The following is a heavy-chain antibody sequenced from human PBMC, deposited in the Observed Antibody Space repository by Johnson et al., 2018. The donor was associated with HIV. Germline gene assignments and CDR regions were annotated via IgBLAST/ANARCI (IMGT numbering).Heavy chain of an antibody. V-gene: IGHV3-30*18. Sequence: QVQLVESGGGLVKPGGSLRLSCAASGFTFSSYAMHCVRQAPGKGLEWVAVISYDGSNKYYADSVKGRFTISRDNSKNTLYLQMNSLRAEDTAVYYCAKLRSGSYAVDAFDIWGQGTMVTVSS. J-gene: IGHJ3*02. CDR3: AKLRSGSYAVDAFDI. CDR2: ISYDGSNK. D-gene: IGHD1-26*01. CDR1: GFTFSSYA.